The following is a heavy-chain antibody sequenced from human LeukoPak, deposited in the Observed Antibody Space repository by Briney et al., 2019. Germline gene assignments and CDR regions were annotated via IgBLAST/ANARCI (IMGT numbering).Heavy chain of an antibody. V-gene: IGHV3-23*01. CDR2: ISGSGGST. J-gene: IGHJ4*02. Sequence: GGSLRLSCAASGFTFSSYAMSWVRQAPGKGLEWVSAISGSGGSTYYADSVKGRFTISRDNSKNTLYLQMNSLRPEDTAVYYCAKVNYYDSSGYFDYWGQGTLVTVSS. CDR3: AKVNYYDSSGYFDY. CDR1: GFTFSSYA. D-gene: IGHD3-22*01.